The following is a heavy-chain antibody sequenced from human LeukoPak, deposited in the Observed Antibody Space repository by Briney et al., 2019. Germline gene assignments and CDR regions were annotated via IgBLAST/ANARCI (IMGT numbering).Heavy chain of an antibody. V-gene: IGHV1-2*06. Sequence: ASVKVSCKASGYTFTGYYMHWVRQAPGQGLEWMGRINPNSGGTNYAQKFQGRVTMTRDTSISTAYMEVISPRSEDTAVYYCARDLDIVAPLGYWGQGTLVTVSS. D-gene: IGHD5-12*01. J-gene: IGHJ4*02. CDR3: ARDLDIVAPLGY. CDR1: GYTFTGYY. CDR2: INPNSGGT.